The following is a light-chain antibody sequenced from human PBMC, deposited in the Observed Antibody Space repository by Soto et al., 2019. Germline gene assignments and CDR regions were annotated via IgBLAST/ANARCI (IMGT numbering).Light chain of an antibody. J-gene: IGLJ1*01. CDR1: SSDVGGYNY. CDR3: SSYTSSSTLLYV. Sequence: QYALTQPASVSGSPGQSITISCTGTSSDVGGYNYVSWYQQHPGKAPKLMIYDVSNRPSGVSNRFSGSKSGNTASLTISGLLAEDEADYYCSSYTSSSTLLYVFGTGTKLTVL. CDR2: DVS. V-gene: IGLV2-14*01.